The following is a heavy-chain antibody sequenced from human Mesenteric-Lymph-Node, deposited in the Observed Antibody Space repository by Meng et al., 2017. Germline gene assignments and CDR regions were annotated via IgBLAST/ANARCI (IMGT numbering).Heavy chain of an antibody. D-gene: IGHD2-15*01. CDR2: ISGNGVNT. CDR3: ARGGDCSG. CDR1: GSTFDDYA. V-gene: IGHV3-23*01. Sequence: GESLKISCAASGSTFDDYAMHWVRQAPGKGLEWVSSISGNGVNTYYADSVKGRFTISRDNSKNILYVQMSSLRVDDTAIYYCARGGDCSGWGQGTLVTVSS. J-gene: IGHJ4*02.